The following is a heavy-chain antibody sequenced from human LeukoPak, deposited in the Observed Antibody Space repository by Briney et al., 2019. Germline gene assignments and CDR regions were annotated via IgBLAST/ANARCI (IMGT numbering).Heavy chain of an antibody. CDR2: FDPEDGET. J-gene: IGHJ4*02. D-gene: IGHD3-22*01. CDR1: GYTLTELS. CDR3: ATGSYYYDSSGYRHLDY. V-gene: IGHV1-24*01. Sequence: ASVKVSCKVSGYTLTELSMHWVRQAPGKGLEWMGGFDPEDGETIYAQKFQGRVTMTEDTSTDTAYMELGSLRSEDTAVYYCATGSYYYDSSGYRHLDYWGQGTLVTVSS.